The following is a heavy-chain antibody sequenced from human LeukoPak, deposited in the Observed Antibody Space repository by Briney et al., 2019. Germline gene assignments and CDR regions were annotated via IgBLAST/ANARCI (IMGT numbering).Heavy chain of an antibody. V-gene: IGHV4-34*01. CDR2: INHSGST. J-gene: IGHJ4*02. D-gene: IGHD3-3*01. Sequence: SETLSLTCAVYGGSFSGYYWSWIRQPPGKGLEWIGEINHSGSTNYNPSLKSRVTISVDTSKNQFSLKLSSVTVADTDVYYCARGTINDFWSGYYIPSPGFDYWGQGTLVTVSS. CDR3: ARGTINDFWSGYYIPSPGFDY. CDR1: GGSFSGYY.